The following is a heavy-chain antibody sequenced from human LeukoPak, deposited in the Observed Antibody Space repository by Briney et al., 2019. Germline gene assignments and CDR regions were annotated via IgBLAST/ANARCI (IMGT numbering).Heavy chain of an antibody. CDR3: ARGESGWNYDWFDP. D-gene: IGHD1-7*01. Sequence: SETLSLTCTVSGGSISSNNHYWGWIRQPPGKGLEWIGEINHSGSTNYNPSLKSRVTISVDTSKNQFSLKLSSVTAADTAVYYCARGESGWNYDWFDPWGQGTLVSVSS. CDR2: INHSGST. J-gene: IGHJ5*02. V-gene: IGHV4-39*07. CDR1: GGSISSNNHY.